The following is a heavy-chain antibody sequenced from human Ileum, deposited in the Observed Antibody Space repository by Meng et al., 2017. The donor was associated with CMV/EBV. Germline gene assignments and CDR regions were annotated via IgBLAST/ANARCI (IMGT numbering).Heavy chain of an antibody. Sequence: GESLKISCAASGFTFSSYEMNWVRQAPGKGLEWVSYISSSGSTIYYADSVKGRFTISRDNAKNSLYLQMNSLRAEDTAVYYCARLYSSSWAYYYYGMDVWGQGTTVTVS. D-gene: IGHD6-13*01. J-gene: IGHJ6*02. CDR3: ARLYSSSWAYYYYGMDV. V-gene: IGHV3-48*03. CDR2: ISSSGSTI. CDR1: GFTFSSYE.